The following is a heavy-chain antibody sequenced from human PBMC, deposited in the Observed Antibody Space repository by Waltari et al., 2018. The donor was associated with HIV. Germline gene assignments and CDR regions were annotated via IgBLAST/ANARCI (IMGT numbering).Heavy chain of an antibody. Sequence: TFSSYGMHWVRQAPGKGLEWVAVIWYDGSNKYYADSVKGRFTISRDNSKNTLYLQMNSLRAEDTAVYYCARETYYYDSSGYYYLGYWGQGTLVTVSS. CDR2: IWYDGSNK. D-gene: IGHD3-22*01. CDR1: TFSSYG. V-gene: IGHV3-33*01. CDR3: ARETYYYDSSGYYYLGY. J-gene: IGHJ4*02.